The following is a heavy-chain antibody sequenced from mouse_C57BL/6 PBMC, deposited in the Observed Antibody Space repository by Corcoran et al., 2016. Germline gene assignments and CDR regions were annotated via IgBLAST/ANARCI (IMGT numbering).Heavy chain of an antibody. CDR3: ARKRVDGYYDAMDY. V-gene: IGHV1-26*01. Sequence: EVQLQQSGPELVKPGASVKISCKASGYTFTDYYMNWVKQSHGKSLEWIGDINPNNGGTSYNQKFKGKATLTVDKSSSTAYMELRSLTSEDSAVYYCARKRVDGYYDAMDYWGQGTSVTVSS. J-gene: IGHJ4*01. CDR1: GYTFTDYY. D-gene: IGHD2-3*01. CDR2: INPNNGGT.